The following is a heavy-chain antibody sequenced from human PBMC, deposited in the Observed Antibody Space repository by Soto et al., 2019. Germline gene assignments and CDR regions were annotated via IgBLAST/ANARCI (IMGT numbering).Heavy chain of an antibody. D-gene: IGHD5-12*01. J-gene: IGHJ5*02. Sequence: ASVKVSCKASGYTFTSYVISWLLESPGQGLEWMGCISAYNGNTNYAQKLQGRVTMTTDTSTSTAYMELRSLRSDDTAVYYCARDGVATANNWFDPWGQGTLVTVSS. CDR1: GYTFTSYV. CDR2: ISAYNGNT. V-gene: IGHV1-18*01. CDR3: ARDGVATANNWFDP.